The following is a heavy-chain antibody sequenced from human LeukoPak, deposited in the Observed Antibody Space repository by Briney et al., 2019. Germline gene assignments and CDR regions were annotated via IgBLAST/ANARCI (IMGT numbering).Heavy chain of an antibody. CDR1: GFSFSSFA. V-gene: IGHV3-23*01. J-gene: IGHJ3*01. Sequence: GGSLRLSCATSGFSFSSFAMSWVRQAPGKGLEWVSGISGSGVSTHYADSVKGRFTISRDNSKNTLYLQMNSLRVEDTAVYHCARTTPSGGFDVWGQGTMVTVSS. D-gene: IGHD1-1*01. CDR2: ISGSGVST. CDR3: ARTTPSGGFDV.